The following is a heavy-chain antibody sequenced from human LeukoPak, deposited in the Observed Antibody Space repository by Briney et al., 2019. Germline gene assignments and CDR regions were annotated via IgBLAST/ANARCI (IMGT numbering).Heavy chain of an antibody. J-gene: IGHJ4*02. CDR2: IRYDGSNK. V-gene: IGHV3-30*02. CDR1: GFTFSSYG. D-gene: IGHD4-23*01. Sequence: GGSLRLSCAASGFTFSSYGMHWVRQAPGKGLEWVAFIRYDGSNKYYADSVKGRFTISRDNSKNTLYLQMNSLRAEDTAVYYRAKDYATVGDYDYWGQGTLVTVSS. CDR3: AKDYATVGDYDY.